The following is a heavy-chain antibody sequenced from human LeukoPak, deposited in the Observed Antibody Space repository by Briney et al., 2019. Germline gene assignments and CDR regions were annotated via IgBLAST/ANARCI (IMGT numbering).Heavy chain of an antibody. V-gene: IGHV3-11*04. CDR2: ISSSGSTI. D-gene: IGHD6-13*01. CDR3: AKDNLYSSSWVPFDH. J-gene: IGHJ4*02. Sequence: KPGGSLRLSCAASGFIFSDYYMSWIRQAPGKGLEWVSYISSSGSTIYYADSVKGRFTISRDNSKNTLYLQMNSLRAEDTAVYYCAKDNLYSSSWVPFDHWGQGTLVTVSS. CDR1: GFIFSDYY.